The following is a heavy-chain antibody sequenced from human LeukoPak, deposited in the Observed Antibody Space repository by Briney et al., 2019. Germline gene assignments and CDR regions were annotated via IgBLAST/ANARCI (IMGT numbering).Heavy chain of an antibody. CDR1: GFTFSSYA. D-gene: IGHD3-22*01. J-gene: IGHJ5*02. CDR3: ARVSGTDSSGYVDWFDP. Sequence: GGSLRLSCAASGFTFSSYAMSWVRQAPGKGLEWVSAISGSGGSTYYADSVKGRFTISRDNAKNTLYLQMNSLRADDTAVYYCARVSGTDSSGYVDWFDPWGQGTLVTVSS. CDR2: ISGSGGST. V-gene: IGHV3-23*01.